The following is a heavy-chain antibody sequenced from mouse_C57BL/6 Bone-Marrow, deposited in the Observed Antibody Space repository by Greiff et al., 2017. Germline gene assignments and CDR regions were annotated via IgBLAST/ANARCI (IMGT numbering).Heavy chain of an antibody. J-gene: IGHJ1*03. D-gene: IGHD1-1*01. CDR3: ARLGGSGYFDV. Sequence: VQLQQPGAELVKPGASVKLSCQASGYTFTSYWLHWVKQRPGQGLEWIGMIHTNSGSTNYNEKFKSKATLTVDKSSSTAYMQLSSLTSEDSAVYYCARLGGSGYFDVWGTGTTVTVSS. CDR1: GYTFTSYW. CDR2: IHTNSGST. V-gene: IGHV1-64*01.